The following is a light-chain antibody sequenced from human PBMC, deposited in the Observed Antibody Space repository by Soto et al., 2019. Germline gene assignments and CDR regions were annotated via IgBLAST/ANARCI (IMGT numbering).Light chain of an antibody. Sequence: EIVLTQSPGTLSLSPGERATLSCRASQSVSSSFLAWYQQKPGQAPRLLIYGASNRATGIPDRFSGSGSGTHFTLTISRLEPEDFAVYYCQQYVTSPWAFGQGTKVAIE. CDR2: GAS. V-gene: IGKV3-20*01. CDR3: QQYVTSPWA. CDR1: QSVSSSF. J-gene: IGKJ1*01.